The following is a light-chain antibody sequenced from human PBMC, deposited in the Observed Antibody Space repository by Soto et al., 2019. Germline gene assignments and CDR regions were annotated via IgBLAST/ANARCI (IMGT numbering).Light chain of an antibody. Sequence: QSALTQPASVSGSPGQSVTISCTGTSSDVGGHYFVSWYQHHPGKAPKLIISDVSNRPSGVSNRFSGSKSGNTAYLTISGLQAEDEDDYDCSSDTCNSFLEVFGTGTKVTV. CDR2: DVS. CDR1: SSDVGGHYF. V-gene: IGLV2-14*03. J-gene: IGLJ1*01. CDR3: SSDTCNSFLEV.